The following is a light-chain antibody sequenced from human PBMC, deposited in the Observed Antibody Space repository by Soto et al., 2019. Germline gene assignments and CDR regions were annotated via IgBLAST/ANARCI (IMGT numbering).Light chain of an antibody. CDR1: QSVSSTY. V-gene: IGKV3-20*01. CDR3: QQYGSSPWT. Sequence: EIVLTQSPVTLSLSPGERVTLSCRASQSVSSTYLAWYQQKPGQAPRLLIYGASSRATGIPDRFSGSGSGTDFTLTISRLEPEDFAVYYCQQYGSSPWTFGQGTKV. J-gene: IGKJ1*01. CDR2: GAS.